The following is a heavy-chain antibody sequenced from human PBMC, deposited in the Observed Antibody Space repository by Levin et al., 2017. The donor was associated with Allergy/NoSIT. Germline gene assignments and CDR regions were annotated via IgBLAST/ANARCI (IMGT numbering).Heavy chain of an antibody. Sequence: ASVKVSCKASGYTFTSYGISWVRQAPGQGLEWMGWISAYNGNTNYAQKLQGRVTMTTDTSTSTAYMELRSLRSDDTAVYYCARVNVVVPAAILTFDYWGQGTLVTVSS. D-gene: IGHD2-2*01. J-gene: IGHJ4*02. CDR3: ARVNVVVPAAILTFDY. CDR1: GYTFTSYG. V-gene: IGHV1-18*01. CDR2: ISAYNGNT.